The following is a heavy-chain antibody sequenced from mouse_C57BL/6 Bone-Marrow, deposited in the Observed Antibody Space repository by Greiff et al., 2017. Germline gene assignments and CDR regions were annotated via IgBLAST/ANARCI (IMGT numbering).Heavy chain of an antibody. D-gene: IGHD1-1*01. Sequence: QVQLQQSGAELVKPGASVKISCKASGYAFSSYWMNWVKQRPGKGLEWIGQIYPGDGDTSYNGKFKGKATLTAAKSSSTAYMQLSSLTSEDSAVYFCARGIYYGSSFLDYWGQGTTLTVSS. V-gene: IGHV1-80*01. CDR3: ARGIYYGSSFLDY. CDR1: GYAFSSYW. J-gene: IGHJ2*01. CDR2: IYPGDGDT.